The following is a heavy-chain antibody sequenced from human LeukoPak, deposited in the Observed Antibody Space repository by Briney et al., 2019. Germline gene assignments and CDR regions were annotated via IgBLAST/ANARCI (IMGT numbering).Heavy chain of an antibody. J-gene: IGHJ4*02. D-gene: IGHD2-21*01. CDR3: AKGMYGVGGALDY. CDR2: ISGSDGSS. CDR1: GFTFNSFA. Sequence: GGSLRLSCAASGFTFNSFAMNWVRQAPGKGLEWVSSISGSDGSSHYADFVKGRFTISRDNSKNTLHLQMNSLRAEDTAVYYCAKGMYGVGGALDYWGRGSLVTVSS. V-gene: IGHV3-23*01.